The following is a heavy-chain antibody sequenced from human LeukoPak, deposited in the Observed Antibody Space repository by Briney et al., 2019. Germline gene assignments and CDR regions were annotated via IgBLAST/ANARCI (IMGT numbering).Heavy chain of an antibody. Sequence: GRSLRLSCAASGFTFDDSAMHWVPEAPGKGLEGVSLITWDGGSAKYADSVQGRITISRGNSKNYLYLQMNSLRPEDTALYYCVKDAPNSGWYMTSYFDYWGEGTLVTVSS. V-gene: IGHV3-43D*04. CDR3: VKDAPNSGWYMTSYFDY. J-gene: IGHJ4*02. CDR2: ITWDGGSA. D-gene: IGHD6-19*01. CDR1: GFTFDDSA.